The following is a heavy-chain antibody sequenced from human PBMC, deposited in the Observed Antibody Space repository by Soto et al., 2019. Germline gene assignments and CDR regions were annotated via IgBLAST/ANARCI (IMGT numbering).Heavy chain of an antibody. V-gene: IGHV1-8*01. CDR2: MNPNSGNT. D-gene: IGHD4-4*01. CDR1: GYTFTSYD. Sequence: ASVKVSCKASGYTFTSYDINWVRQATGQGLEWMGWMNPNSGNTGYAQKFQGRVTMTRNTSISTAYMELSSLRSEDTAVYYCARDLVVTTYYCDYWGQGTLVTVSS. CDR3: ARDLVVTTYYCDY. J-gene: IGHJ4*02.